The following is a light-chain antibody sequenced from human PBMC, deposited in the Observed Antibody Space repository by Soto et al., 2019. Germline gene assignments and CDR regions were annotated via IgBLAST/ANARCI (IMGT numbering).Light chain of an antibody. CDR3: QQRRDCPLT. CDR2: DAS. Sequence: EIVLTQSPATLSLSPGERATLSCRASQSVSSFLAWYQQKPGQAPRLLIYDASNRATGIPARFSGSGSGTDFTLTISSLEPEDFVVYYCQQRRDCPLTFGGGTKVEIK. V-gene: IGKV3-11*01. CDR1: QSVSSF. J-gene: IGKJ4*01.